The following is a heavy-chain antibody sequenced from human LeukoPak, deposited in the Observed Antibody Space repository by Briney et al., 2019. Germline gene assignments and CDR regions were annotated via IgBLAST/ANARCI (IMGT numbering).Heavy chain of an antibody. CDR2: ISSSGSTI. D-gene: IGHD3-10*01. V-gene: IGHV3-48*03. Sequence: GGSLRLSCAASGFTFSSYEMNWVRQAPGKGLEWVSYISSSGSTIYYADSVKGRFTISRDNAKNSLYLQMNSLRAEDMAVYYCAKARGIRGVIIRGTLLADMDVWGKGTTVTISS. J-gene: IGHJ6*03. CDR1: GFTFSSYE. CDR3: AKARGIRGVIIRGTLLADMDV.